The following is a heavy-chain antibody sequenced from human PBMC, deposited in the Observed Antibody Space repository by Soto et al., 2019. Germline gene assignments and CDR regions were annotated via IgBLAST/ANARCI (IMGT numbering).Heavy chain of an antibody. CDR3: AREDILGARSFDY. J-gene: IGHJ4*02. Sequence: SGGSLRLSCAASRFTFSGYSMNWVRQAPGKGLEWISYISSLSSPRYYAESVEGRFIISRDNAKNSLYLQMNSLRDEDTAVYFCAREDILGARSFDYWGQGALVTVSS. CDR2: ISSLSSPR. V-gene: IGHV3-48*02. CDR1: RFTFSGYS. D-gene: IGHD1-26*01.